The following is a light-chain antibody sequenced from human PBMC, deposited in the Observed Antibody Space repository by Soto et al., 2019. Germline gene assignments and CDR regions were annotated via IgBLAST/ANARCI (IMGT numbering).Light chain of an antibody. Sequence: DSVMTQSRDSRAVSLGERATINCKSSQSVLYSSNNKNYLAWYQQKPGQPPKLLIYWASTRESGVPDRFSGSGSGTDFTLTISSLQPDDFATYYCQKYNSYTYTFGQGTKVDI. CDR3: QKYNSYTYT. J-gene: IGKJ2*01. CDR1: QSVLYSSNNKNY. CDR2: WAS. V-gene: IGKV4-1*01.